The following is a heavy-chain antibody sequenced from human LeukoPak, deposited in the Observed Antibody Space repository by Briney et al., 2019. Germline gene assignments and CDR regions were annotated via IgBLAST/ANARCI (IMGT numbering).Heavy chain of an antibody. CDR2: ISSSSSYI. CDR1: GFTVSSNY. V-gene: IGHV3-21*01. Sequence: GGSLRLSCAASGFTVSSNYMSWVRQAPGKGLEWVSSISSSSSYIYYADSVKGRFTISRDNAKNSLYLQMDSLRAEDTAVYYCARDRSLVVSSTILYYYYGMDVWGQGTTVTVSS. D-gene: IGHD2-2*01. CDR3: ARDRSLVVSSTILYYYYGMDV. J-gene: IGHJ6*02.